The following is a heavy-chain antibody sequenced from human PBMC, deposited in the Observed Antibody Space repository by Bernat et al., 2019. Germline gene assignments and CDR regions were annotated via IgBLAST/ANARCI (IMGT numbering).Heavy chain of an antibody. CDR1: GGSLSSSNW. J-gene: IGHJ4*02. D-gene: IGHD2-15*01. CDR3: ARHGNIVVVVAARSFDY. V-gene: IGHV4-4*02. CDR2: IYHSGST. Sequence: QVQLQESGPGLVKPSETLSLTCAVSGGSLSSSNWWSWVRQPPGKGLEWIGEIYHSGSTNYNPSLKSRVNISVDKSKNQFSLKLSSVTAEDTAVYYCARHGNIVVVVAARSFDYWGQGTLVTVSS.